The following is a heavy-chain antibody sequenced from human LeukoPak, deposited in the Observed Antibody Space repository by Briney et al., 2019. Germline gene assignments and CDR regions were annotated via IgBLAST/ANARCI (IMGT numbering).Heavy chain of an antibody. CDR3: ARDYWGSAGY. D-gene: IGHD7-27*01. Sequence: EASVKVSCKASGYTFTSYYMHWVRQAPGQGLEWMGWINPNSGGTNYAQKFQGRVTMTRDTSISTAYMELSRLRSDDTAVYYCARDYWGSAGYWGQGTLVTVSS. J-gene: IGHJ4*02. V-gene: IGHV1-2*02. CDR1: GYTFTSYY. CDR2: INPNSGGT.